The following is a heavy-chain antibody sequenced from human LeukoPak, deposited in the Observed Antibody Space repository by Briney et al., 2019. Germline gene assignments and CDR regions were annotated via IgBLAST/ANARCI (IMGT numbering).Heavy chain of an antibody. CDR2: IRYDGSNK. Sequence: GGSLRLSCAASGFTFSSYGMHWVRRAPGKGLEWVAFIRYDGSNKYYADSVKGRFTISRDNSKNTLYLQMNSLRAEDTAVYYCAKGDSSSWYYFDYWGQGTLVTVSS. CDR3: AKGDSSSWYYFDY. J-gene: IGHJ4*02. D-gene: IGHD6-13*01. V-gene: IGHV3-30*02. CDR1: GFTFSSYG.